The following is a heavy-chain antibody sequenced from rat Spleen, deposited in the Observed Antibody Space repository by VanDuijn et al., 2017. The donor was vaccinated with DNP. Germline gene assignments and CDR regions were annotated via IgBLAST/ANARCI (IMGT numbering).Heavy chain of an antibody. CDR2: ITGSGDIT. V-gene: IGHV5-31*01. D-gene: IGHD1-1*01. CDR3: ARRVYYSGDVRAMNA. CDR1: GFTINNYW. Sequence: EVQLVESGGDIVQAGGSLKLSCVASGFTINNYWLTWVRQVPGKGLEWVASITGSGDITNYLDSVMGRFTISKDNAKNTLYLQMNSLRSEDTATYYCARRVYYSGDVRAMNAWGQGTSVTVSS. J-gene: IGHJ4*01.